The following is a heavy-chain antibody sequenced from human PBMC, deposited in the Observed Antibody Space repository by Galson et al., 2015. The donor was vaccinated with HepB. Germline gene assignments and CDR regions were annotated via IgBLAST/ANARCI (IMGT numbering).Heavy chain of an antibody. CDR2: ISGSGDST. V-gene: IGHV3-23*01. Sequence: SLRLSCAASGFTFSSYAMSWVRQAPGKGLEWVSAISGSGDSTYYADSVKGRFTISRDSSKNTLYLQMNSLRAEDTAVYYCAKKGNDFWSGYYADYWGQGTLVTVSS. CDR3: AKKGNDFWSGYYADY. D-gene: IGHD3-3*01. CDR1: GFTFSSYA. J-gene: IGHJ4*02.